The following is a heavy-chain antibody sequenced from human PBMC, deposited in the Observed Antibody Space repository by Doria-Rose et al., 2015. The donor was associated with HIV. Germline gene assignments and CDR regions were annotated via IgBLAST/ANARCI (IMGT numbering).Heavy chain of an antibody. V-gene: IGHV2-26*01. CDR2: MFSDDEG. J-gene: IGHJ4*02. D-gene: IGHD6-13*01. CDR1: GVSLSSPGMG. Sequence: QITLKESGPVLVKPTETLTLTCTVSGVSLSSPGMGVSWIRQPPGKALEWLANMFSDDEGPYKTSLKSRLTISRVTSKSQVVLTMTDMDPVDTATYYCARIKSSRWYHKYYFDFWGQGTLVIVSA. CDR3: ARIKSSRWYHKYYFDF.